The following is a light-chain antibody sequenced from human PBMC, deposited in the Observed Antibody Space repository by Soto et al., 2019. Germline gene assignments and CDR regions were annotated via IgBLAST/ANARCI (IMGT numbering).Light chain of an antibody. J-gene: IGLJ1*01. CDR2: DVN. CDR3: SSYTSSSTPYV. Sequence: QSALTQPPSASGSPGQSLTISCTGTSSDVGAHNYVSWYQQNPGKAPKLMLYDVNKRPSGVPDRFSGSKSGNTASLTVSGLQAEDEADYYCSSYTSSSTPYVFGTGTKVTVL. V-gene: IGLV2-8*01. CDR1: SSDVGAHNY.